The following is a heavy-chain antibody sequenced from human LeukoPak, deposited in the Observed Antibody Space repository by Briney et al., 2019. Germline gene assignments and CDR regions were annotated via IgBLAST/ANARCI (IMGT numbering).Heavy chain of an antibody. D-gene: IGHD6-13*01. CDR3: ARLSSWSTRTFDY. CDR1: GGSISSSSYY. Sequence: SETLSLTCTVSGGSISSSSYYWGWIRQPPGKGLEWIGSIYYSGSTYYNPSLKSRVTISVDTSKIQFSLKLSSVTAADTAVYYCARLSSWSTRTFDYWGQGTQVTVSS. V-gene: IGHV4-39*07. CDR2: IYYSGST. J-gene: IGHJ4*02.